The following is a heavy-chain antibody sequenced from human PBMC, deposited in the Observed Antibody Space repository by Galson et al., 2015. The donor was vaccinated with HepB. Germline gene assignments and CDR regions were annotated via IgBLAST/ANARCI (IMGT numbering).Heavy chain of an antibody. CDR3: ARDREAARPLAGMDV. J-gene: IGHJ6*02. CDR1: GYTFTSYG. V-gene: IGHV1-18*04. Sequence: SVKVSCKASGYTFTSYGISWVRRAPGQGLEWMGWTSAYNGNTNYAQKLQGRVTMTTDTSTSTAYMELRSLRSDDTAVYYCARDREAARPLAGMDVWGQGTTVTVSS. D-gene: IGHD6-6*01. CDR2: TSAYNGNT.